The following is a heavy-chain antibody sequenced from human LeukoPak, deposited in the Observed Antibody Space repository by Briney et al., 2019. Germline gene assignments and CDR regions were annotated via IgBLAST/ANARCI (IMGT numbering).Heavy chain of an antibody. Sequence: SQTLSLTCTVSGGSISSGDYYWSWIRQPPGKGLEWIGYIYYSGSTYYNPSLKSRVTISVDTSKNQFSLKLSSVTAADTAVYYCARDLYYYGSGGYTEDWFDPWGQGTLVTVSS. J-gene: IGHJ5*02. CDR3: ARDLYYYGSGGYTEDWFDP. CDR2: IYYSGST. V-gene: IGHV4-30-4*01. D-gene: IGHD3-10*01. CDR1: GGSISSGDYY.